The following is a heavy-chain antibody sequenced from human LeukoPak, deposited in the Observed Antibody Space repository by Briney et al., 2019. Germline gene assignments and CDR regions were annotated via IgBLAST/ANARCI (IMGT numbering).Heavy chain of an antibody. J-gene: IGHJ4*02. V-gene: IGHV3-21*01. CDR3: ARDHQAYCSGGSCTSFDY. CDR1: GFTFSSYS. Sequence: GGSLRLSCAASGFTFSSYSMNWVRQAPGKGLEWASSISSSSSYIYYADSVKGRFTISRDNARNSLFLQMNSLRAEDTAVYYCARDHQAYCSGGSCTSFDYWGQGTLVTVSS. CDR2: ISSSSSYI. D-gene: IGHD2-15*01.